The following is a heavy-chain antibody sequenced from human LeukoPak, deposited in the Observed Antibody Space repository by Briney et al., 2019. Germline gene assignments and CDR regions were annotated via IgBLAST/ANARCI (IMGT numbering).Heavy chain of an antibody. J-gene: IGHJ5*02. CDR1: RFTFSSYS. CDR3: ARDSCSSTSCYRRGYNWFDP. V-gene: IGHV3-21*01. D-gene: IGHD2-2*02. CDR2: ISSSSSYI. Sequence: GGSLRLSCAASRFTFSSYSMNWVRQAPGKGLEWVSSISSSSSYIYYADSVKGRFTISRDNAKNSLYLQMNSLRAEDTAVYYCARDSCSSTSCYRRGYNWFDPWGQGTLVTVSS.